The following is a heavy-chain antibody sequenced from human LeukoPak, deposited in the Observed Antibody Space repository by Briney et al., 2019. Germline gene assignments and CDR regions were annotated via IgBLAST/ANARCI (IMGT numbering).Heavy chain of an antibody. V-gene: IGHV1-2*02. CDR2: INPNSGGT. CDR3: ARDGTGTTEYYYYYYYMDV. CDR1: GYTFTSYY. J-gene: IGHJ6*03. Sequence: ASVKVSCKASGYTFTSYYMHWVRQAPGQGLEWMGWINPNSGGTNYAQKFQGRVTMTRDTSISTAYMELSRLRSDDTAVYYCARDGTGTTEYYYYYYYMDVWGKGTTVTVSS. D-gene: IGHD1-1*01.